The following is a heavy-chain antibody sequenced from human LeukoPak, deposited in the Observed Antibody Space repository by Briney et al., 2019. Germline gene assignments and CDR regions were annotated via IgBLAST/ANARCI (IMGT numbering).Heavy chain of an antibody. CDR2: IALNTGDT. D-gene: IGHD4-17*01. CDR1: GYTFTGYY. V-gene: IGHV1-2*02. CDR3: AKRDRTVTHAFDI. Sequence: ASVKVSCKTSGYTFTGYYMHWIRQAPGQGLEWMGWIALNTGDTHSAQKFQHRVTMTRDTSISTAYLELTRLTSDDTAVYYCAKRDRTVTHAFDIWGQGTMVTVSS. J-gene: IGHJ3*02.